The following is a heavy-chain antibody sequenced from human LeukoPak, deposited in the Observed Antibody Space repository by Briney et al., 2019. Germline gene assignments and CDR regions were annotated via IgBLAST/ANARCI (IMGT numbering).Heavy chain of an antibody. CDR1: GYTFTSYY. V-gene: IGHV1-46*01. D-gene: IGHD3-10*01. J-gene: IGHJ4*02. Sequence: ASVKVSCKASGYTFTSYYMHWVRQAPGQGLEWMEIINPSGGSTSYAQKFQGRVTMTRDTSTSTVYMELSSLRSEDTAVYYCARLDYYGSGSVYFDYWGQGTLVTVSS. CDR2: INPSGGST. CDR3: ARLDYYGSGSVYFDY.